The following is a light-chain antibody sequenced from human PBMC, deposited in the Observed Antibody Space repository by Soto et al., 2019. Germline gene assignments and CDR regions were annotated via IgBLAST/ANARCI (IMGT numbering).Light chain of an antibody. V-gene: IGLV2-14*01. CDR1: SSDVGGYNF. CDR2: EVS. CDR3: TSYTSSSTLV. Sequence: QSALTQPASVSGSPGQSITISCTGTSSDVGGYNFVSWYQQHPGKPPKLMIYEVSNRPSGVSNRFSASKSGNTASLTISGLQAEDEADYYCTSYTSSSTLVFGGGTQLTVL. J-gene: IGLJ2*01.